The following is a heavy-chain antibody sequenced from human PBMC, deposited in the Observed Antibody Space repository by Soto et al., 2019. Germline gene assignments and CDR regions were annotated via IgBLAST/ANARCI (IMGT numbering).Heavy chain of an antibody. CDR1: GGTFSSYP. V-gene: IGHV1-69*12. Sequence: QVQLVQSGAEVKKPGSSVKVSCKASGGTFSSYPISWVRQAPGQGLEWMGGIIPIFGTANYAQNFQGRVPITADESPSTAYMALSSLRSEDTAVYYCASAGGWLRLPMDVWGQGTTVTVSS. D-gene: IGHD5-12*01. CDR2: IIPIFGTA. J-gene: IGHJ6*02. CDR3: ASAGGWLRLPMDV.